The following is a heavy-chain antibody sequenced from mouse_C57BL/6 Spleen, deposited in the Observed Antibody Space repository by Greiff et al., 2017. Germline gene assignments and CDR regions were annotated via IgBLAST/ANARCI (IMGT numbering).Heavy chain of an antibody. D-gene: IGHD2-5*01. Sequence: VHLVESGPELVKPGASVKISCKASGYAFSSSWMNWVKQRPGKGLEWIGRSYPGDGDTNYNGKFKGKATLTADKSSSTAFMQLSSLTSEDSAVYFCARSGDYSNFYYAMDYWGQGTSVTVSS. CDR1: GYAFSSSW. J-gene: IGHJ4*01. CDR2: SYPGDGDT. CDR3: ARSGDYSNFYYAMDY. V-gene: IGHV1-82*01.